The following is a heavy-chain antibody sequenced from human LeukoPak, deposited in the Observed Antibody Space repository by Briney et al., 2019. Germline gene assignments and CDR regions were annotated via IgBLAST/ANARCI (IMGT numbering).Heavy chain of an antibody. CDR2: INHSGST. CDR3: AKEGGGSPFDY. Sequence: TSETLSLTCAVYGGSFSGYYWSWIRQPPGKGLEWIGEINHSGSTNYNPSLKSRVTISVDTSKNQFSLKLSSVTAADTAVYYCAKEGGGSPFDYWGQGTLVTVSS. CDR1: GGSFSGYY. V-gene: IGHV4-34*01. D-gene: IGHD2-15*01. J-gene: IGHJ4*02.